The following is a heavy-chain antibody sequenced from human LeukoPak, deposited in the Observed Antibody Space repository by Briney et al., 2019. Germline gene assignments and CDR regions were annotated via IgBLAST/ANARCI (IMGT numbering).Heavy chain of an antibody. J-gene: IGHJ5*02. Sequence: ASFNVSCKASGYTFTGYDIIRVRQATGQGLEWMGWMNPNSGNTGYAQKFQGRVTMTRNTSISTAYMELSSLRSEDTAVYYCARTDYYYDSSGYCDPWGQGTLVTVSS. V-gene: IGHV1-8*01. CDR3: ARTDYYYDSSGYCDP. D-gene: IGHD3-22*01. CDR1: GYTFTGYD. CDR2: MNPNSGNT.